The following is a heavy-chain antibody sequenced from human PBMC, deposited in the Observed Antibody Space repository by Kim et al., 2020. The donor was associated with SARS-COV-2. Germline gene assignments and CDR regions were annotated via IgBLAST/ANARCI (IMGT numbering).Heavy chain of an antibody. CDR2: INPNSGGT. J-gene: IGHJ4*02. V-gene: IGHV1-2*04. CDR3: ARDRRDYYGSGSYRPYYFDY. Sequence: ASVKVSCKASGYTFTGYYMHWVRQAPGQGLEWMGWINPNSGGTNYAQKFQGWVTMTRDTSISTAYMELSRLRSDDTAVYYCARDRRDYYGSGSYRPYYFDYWGQGALVTVSS. CDR1: GYTFTGYY. D-gene: IGHD3-10*01.